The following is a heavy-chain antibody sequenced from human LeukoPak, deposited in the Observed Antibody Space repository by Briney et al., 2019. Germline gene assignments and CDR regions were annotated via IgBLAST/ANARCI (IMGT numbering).Heavy chain of an antibody. D-gene: IGHD3-10*01. J-gene: IGHJ3*02. V-gene: IGHV1-2*02. CDR2: INPNSGGT. CDR1: GYTFTGYY. CDR3: ARGPMVRGVIARDDAFDI. Sequence: GASVKVSCKASGYTFTGYYMHWVRQAPGQGLEWMGWINPNSGGTNYAQKFQGRVTMTRDTSISTAYMELSRLRSDDTAVYYCARGPMVRGVIARDDAFDIWGQGTMVTVSS.